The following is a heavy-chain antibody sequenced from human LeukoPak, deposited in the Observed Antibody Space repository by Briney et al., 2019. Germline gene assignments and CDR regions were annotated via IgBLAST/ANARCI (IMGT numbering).Heavy chain of an antibody. CDR2: IHISGSPI. CDR1: GFTFRSYE. J-gene: IGHJ4*02. V-gene: IGHV3-48*03. D-gene: IGHD5-18*01. CDR3: ARANGGYSYGYPDY. Sequence: GGSLRLSCAASGFTFRSYEMNWVRQAPGKGPEWVSYIHISGSPIYYADSVKGRFTISRDNAKNSLFLQMNSLRVEDTAIYYCARANGGYSYGYPDYWGQGTLVTISS.